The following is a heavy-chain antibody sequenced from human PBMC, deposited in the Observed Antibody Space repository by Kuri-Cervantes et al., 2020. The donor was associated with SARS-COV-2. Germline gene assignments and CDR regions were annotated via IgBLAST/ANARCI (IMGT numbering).Heavy chain of an antibody. Sequence: SVKVSCKDSGGTFSSYAISWVRQAPGQGLEWMGGIIPIFGTANYAQKFQGRVTITADESTSTAYMELSSLRSEDTAAYYCARDGGLIMTRDLQNDAFDIWCQGTMVTVSS. J-gene: IGHJ3*02. D-gene: IGHD3-16*02. CDR1: GGTFSSYA. V-gene: IGHV1-69*13. CDR3: ARDGGLIMTRDLQNDAFDI. CDR2: IIPIFGTA.